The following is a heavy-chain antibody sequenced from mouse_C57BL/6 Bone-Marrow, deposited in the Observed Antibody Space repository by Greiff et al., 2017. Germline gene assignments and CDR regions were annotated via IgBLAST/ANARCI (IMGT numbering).Heavy chain of an antibody. CDR3: ARRGTPYYFDY. Sequence: QVQLQQPGAELVMPGASVKLSCKASGYTFTSYWMHWVKQRPGQGLEWIGEIDPSDSYTNYNQKFKGKSTLTVDKSSSTAYMQLSSLTSEDSAVYYCARRGTPYYFDYGGKGTSLTVSS. J-gene: IGHJ2*03. CDR1: GYTFTSYW. D-gene: IGHD2-14*01. V-gene: IGHV1-69*01. CDR2: IDPSDSYT.